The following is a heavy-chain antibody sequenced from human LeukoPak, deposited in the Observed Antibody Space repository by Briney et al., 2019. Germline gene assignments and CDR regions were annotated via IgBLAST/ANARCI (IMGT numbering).Heavy chain of an antibody. J-gene: IGHJ3*02. CDR2: ISGSGGST. CDR3: AKALTYYDILTGYYMDAFDI. Sequence: GGSLRLSCAASGFTFNSYAMSWVRQAPGKGLEWVSAISGSGGSTYYADSVKGRFTISRDNSKNTLYLQMNSLRAEDTAVCYCAKALTYYDILTGYYMDAFDIWGQGTMVTVSS. D-gene: IGHD3-9*01. V-gene: IGHV3-23*01. CDR1: GFTFNSYA.